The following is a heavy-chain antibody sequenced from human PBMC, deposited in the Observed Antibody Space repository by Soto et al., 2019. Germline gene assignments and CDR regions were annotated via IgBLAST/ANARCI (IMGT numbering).Heavy chain of an antibody. CDR2: IWYDGSNK. D-gene: IGHD3-16*01. CDR1: GLTFSSYG. Sequence: QVQLVESGGGVVQPGRSLRLSCAASGLTFSSYGMHWVRQAPGKGLEWVAVIWYDGSNKYYADSVKGRFTISRDNSKNTLYLQMNSLRAEDTAVYYCARGFDWFDPWGQGTLVTVSS. CDR3: ARGFDWFDP. J-gene: IGHJ5*02. V-gene: IGHV3-33*01.